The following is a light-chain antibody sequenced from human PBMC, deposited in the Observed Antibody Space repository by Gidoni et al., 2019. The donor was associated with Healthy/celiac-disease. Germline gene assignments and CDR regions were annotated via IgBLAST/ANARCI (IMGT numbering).Light chain of an antibody. J-gene: IGKJ4*01. CDR1: QSVSSY. Sequence: IVLTQSPATLSLSPGERATPSCRASQSVSSYLAWYQQKPGQAPRLLIYEASNRATGIPARFSGSGSGTDFTLTISSLEPEDFAVYYWQQRSNWPPLTFGGGTKVEIK. CDR2: EAS. CDR3: QQRSNWPPLT. V-gene: IGKV3-11*01.